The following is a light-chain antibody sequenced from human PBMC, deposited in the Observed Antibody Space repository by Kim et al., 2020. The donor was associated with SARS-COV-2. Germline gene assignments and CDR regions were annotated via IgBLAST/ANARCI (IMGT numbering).Light chain of an antibody. CDR2: SAS. J-gene: IGKJ3*01. CDR1: QGISND. V-gene: IGKV1-9*01. CDR3: QQLNSFPPEFA. Sequence: GDRVTITCRASQGISNDLAWYQQKPGEAPKLLIYSASSLRSGVPSRFSGSGSGTDFTLTINSLQPEDSATYYCQQLNSFPPEFAFGPGTKVDIK.